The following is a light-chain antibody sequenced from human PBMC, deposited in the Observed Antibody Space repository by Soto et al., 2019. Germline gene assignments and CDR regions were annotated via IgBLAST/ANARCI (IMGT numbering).Light chain of an antibody. CDR2: GNS. CDR3: QSYDSSLSGYVV. V-gene: IGLV1-40*01. J-gene: IGLJ2*01. Sequence: QPVLTQPPSVSGAPGQRVTISGTGSSSNIGAGYDVHWYQQLPGTAPKLLIYGNSNRPSGVPDRFSGSKSGTSASLAITGLQAEDEADYYCQSYDSSLSGYVVFGGGTKVTVL. CDR1: SSNIGAGYD.